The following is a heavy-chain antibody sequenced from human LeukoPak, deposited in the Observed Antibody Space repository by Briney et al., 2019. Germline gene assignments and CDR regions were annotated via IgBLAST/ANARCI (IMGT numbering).Heavy chain of an antibody. J-gene: IGHJ6*02. Sequence: PSETLSLTCAVYGRSFSDYFWGWIRQPPGKGLEWIGEINHSGRTYYNPSLESRVTVSVDTSKNQFSLNLSSVTAADTAVYYCARDVVVVPAAIHYGMDVWGQGTTVTVSS. V-gene: IGHV4-34*01. CDR1: GRSFSDYF. CDR3: ARDVVVVPAAIHYGMDV. CDR2: INHSGRT. D-gene: IGHD2-2*01.